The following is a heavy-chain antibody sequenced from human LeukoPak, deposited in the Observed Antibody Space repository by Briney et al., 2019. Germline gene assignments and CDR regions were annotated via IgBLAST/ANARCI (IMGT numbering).Heavy chain of an antibody. V-gene: IGHV5-51*01. CDR3: ARQGRRGIAAAGTPKHFDY. J-gene: IGHJ4*02. D-gene: IGHD6-13*01. CDR1: GYSFTSYW. CDR2: IYPGDSDT. Sequence: KVSCKASGYSFTSYWIGWVRQMPGKGLEWMGIIYPGDSDTRYSPSFQGQVTISADKSISTAYLQWSSLKASDTAMYYCARQGRRGIAAAGTPKHFDYWGQGTLVTVSS.